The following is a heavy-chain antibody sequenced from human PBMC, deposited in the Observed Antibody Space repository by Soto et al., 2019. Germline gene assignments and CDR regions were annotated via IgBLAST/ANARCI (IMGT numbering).Heavy chain of an antibody. CDR2: LNSYNGNT. D-gene: IGHD4-4*01. J-gene: IGHJ4*02. V-gene: IGHV1-18*01. Sequence: QVHLVQSGAEVKKPGASVKVSCKTSGYVFNNYGVSWVRQAPGQGLEWMGWLNSYNGNTNYAQKSQGRATMTTDTSTTTAHMELRSLSTDDTAVYYCARAQNPTASDYWGQGTLVTVSS. CDR1: GYVFNNYG. CDR3: ARAQNPTASDY.